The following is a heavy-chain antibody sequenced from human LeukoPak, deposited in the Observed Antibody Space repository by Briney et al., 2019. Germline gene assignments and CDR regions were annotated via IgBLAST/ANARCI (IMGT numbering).Heavy chain of an antibody. CDR1: GFTFSTYW. D-gene: IGHD5-24*01. CDR2: IKPDGSDK. J-gene: IGHJ4*02. CDR3: AKELGRRWLLSGLSY. V-gene: IGHV3-7*03. Sequence: GGSLRLSCAASGFTFSTYWMNWVRQAPGKGLEWVANIKPDGSDKYYVDSVKGRFTVSRDNAKNSLHLQMNSLRAEDTALYYCAKELGRRWLLSGLSYWGQGTLVTVSS.